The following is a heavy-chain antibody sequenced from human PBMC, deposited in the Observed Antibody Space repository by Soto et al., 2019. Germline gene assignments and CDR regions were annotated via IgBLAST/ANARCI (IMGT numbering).Heavy chain of an antibody. CDR1: GFTFGSRA. Sequence: GGSLRLSCVASGFTFGSRAMSWVRQAPGEGLEWVSTITDTGGDTKYADSVRGRFTISRDNSKNTLYLQMSSLRAEDSAVYYCARDGTLYDSSAYYYLYWGQGTLVTV. J-gene: IGHJ4*02. D-gene: IGHD3-22*01. V-gene: IGHV3-23*01. CDR3: ARDGTLYDSSAYYYLY. CDR2: ITDTGGDT.